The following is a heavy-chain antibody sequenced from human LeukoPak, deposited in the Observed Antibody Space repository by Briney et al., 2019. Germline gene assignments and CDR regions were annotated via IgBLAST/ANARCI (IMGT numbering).Heavy chain of an antibody. D-gene: IGHD6-19*01. Sequence: SETLSLTCAVYGGSFSGHYWTWIRQSPGKALEWVGEINHRGSAHYALSLRSRVTISVDTAKNQFSLRLNSVTAADTAVYYCARGVVAGSLGDYYYYMDAWGKGTTVTVSS. CDR1: GGSFSGHY. J-gene: IGHJ6*03. V-gene: IGHV4-34*01. CDR3: ARGVVAGSLGDYYYYMDA. CDR2: INHRGSA.